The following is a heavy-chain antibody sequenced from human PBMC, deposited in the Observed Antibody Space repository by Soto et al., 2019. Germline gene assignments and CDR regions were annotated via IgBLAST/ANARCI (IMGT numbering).Heavy chain of an antibody. CDR3: AKESGGGWELLSAFDI. D-gene: IGHD1-26*01. V-gene: IGHV3-23*01. CDR2: FSGSGGST. J-gene: IGHJ3*02. Sequence: GGSLRLSCAASGFTFSSYAMSWVRQAPGKGLEWVSAFSGSGGSTYYADSVKGRFTISRDNSKNTLYLQMNSLRAEDTAVYYCAKESGGGWELLSAFDIWGQGTMVTVSS. CDR1: GFTFSSYA.